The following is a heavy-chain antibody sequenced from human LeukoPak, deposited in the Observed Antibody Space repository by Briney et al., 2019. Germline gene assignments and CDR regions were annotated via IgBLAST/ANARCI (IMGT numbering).Heavy chain of an antibody. CDR3: ARVNPSITMVRVFDY. J-gene: IGHJ4*02. CDR1: GYTFTGYY. CDR2: INPNSGGT. V-gene: IGHV1-2*02. Sequence: ASVKVSCRASGYTFTGYYMHWVRQAPGQGLEWMGWINPNSGGTNYAQKFQGRVTMTRDTSISTAYMELSRLRSDDTAVYYCARVNPSITMVRVFDYWGQGTLVTVSS. D-gene: IGHD3-10*01.